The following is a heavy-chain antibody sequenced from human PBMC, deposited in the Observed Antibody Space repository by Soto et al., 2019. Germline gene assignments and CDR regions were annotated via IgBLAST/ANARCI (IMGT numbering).Heavy chain of an antibody. J-gene: IGHJ5*02. CDR2: IIPIFGTA. Sequence: QVQLVQSGAEVKKPGSSVKVSCKASGGTFSSYAISWVRQAPGQGLEWMGGIIPIFGTANYAQKFQGRVTITADKSTSTAYMELSSLRSEDTAVYYCARDLGGYSSGWYLGNWFYPWGQGTLVTVSS. V-gene: IGHV1-69*06. CDR3: ARDLGGYSSGWYLGNWFYP. CDR1: GGTFSSYA. D-gene: IGHD6-19*01.